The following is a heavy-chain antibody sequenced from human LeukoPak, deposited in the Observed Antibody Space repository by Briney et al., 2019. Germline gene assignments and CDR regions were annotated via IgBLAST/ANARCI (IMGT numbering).Heavy chain of an antibody. D-gene: IGHD6-13*01. CDR2: IYYSGST. V-gene: IGHV4-59*01. J-gene: IGHJ3*02. CDR1: GGSISSYY. Sequence: SETLSLTCTVSGGSISSYYWSWIRQPPGKGLEWIGYIYYSGSTNYNPSLKSRVTISVDTSKNQFSLKLSSVTAADTAVYYCARDRIAAAGTEIDALDIWGQGTMVTVSS. CDR3: ARDRIAAAGTEIDALDI.